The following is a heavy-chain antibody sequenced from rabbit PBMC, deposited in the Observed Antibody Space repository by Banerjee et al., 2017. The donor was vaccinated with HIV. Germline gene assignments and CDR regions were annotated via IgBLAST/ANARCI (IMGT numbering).Heavy chain of an antibody. Sequence: QSLEESGGDLVKPGASLTLTCTASGFSFSSSDWIYWVRQAPGKGLEWIGYIDPIFGLTAYANWAKGRFTISKTSSTTVTLQVTSLTAADTATYFCARERSGDSGYDLWGPGTLVSVS. J-gene: IGHJ4*01. V-gene: IGHV1S40*01. CDR1: GFSFSSSDW. D-gene: IGHD2-1*01. CDR3: ARERSGDSGYDL. CDR2: IDPIFGLT.